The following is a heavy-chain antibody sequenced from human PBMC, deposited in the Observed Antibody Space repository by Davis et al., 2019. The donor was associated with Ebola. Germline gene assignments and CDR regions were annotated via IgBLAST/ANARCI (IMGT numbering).Heavy chain of an antibody. CDR3: AREAAYGSAVTNYYGMDV. J-gene: IGHJ6*02. Sequence: ASVTVSCKASGYTFTSYDLNWVRQATGQGLEWMGWMNPNSGNTGYAQKFQGRVTMTRNTSISTAYMELSSLRSEDTAVYYCAREAAYGSAVTNYYGMDVWGQGTTVTVSS. CDR2: MNPNSGNT. D-gene: IGHD3-10*01. CDR1: GYTFTSYD. V-gene: IGHV1-8*01.